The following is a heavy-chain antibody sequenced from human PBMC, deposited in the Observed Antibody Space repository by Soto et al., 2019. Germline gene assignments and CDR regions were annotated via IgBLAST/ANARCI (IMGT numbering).Heavy chain of an antibody. V-gene: IGHV1-3*01. CDR1: GYTFTNYI. D-gene: IGHD4-17*01. CDR3: ESGYGDPAYPYGMAV. CDR2: INAGNGNT. Sequence: QVQLVQSGAEVKKPGASVKVSCKASGYTFTNYIMHWVRQAPGQRLKWMGWINAGNGNTKYSQKLQGRVTITTDTSAGTDAMELGSLGSEDTAVYYCESGYGDPAYPYGMAVWGEGTTVTASS. J-gene: IGHJ6*02.